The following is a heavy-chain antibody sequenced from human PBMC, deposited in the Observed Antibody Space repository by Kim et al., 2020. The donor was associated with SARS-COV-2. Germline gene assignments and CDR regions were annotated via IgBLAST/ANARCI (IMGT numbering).Heavy chain of an antibody. CDR3: AWLGYYNYARRNPLPQGY. CDR1: GFTFSSYW. CDR2: INSDGSTT. J-gene: IGHJ4*02. D-gene: IGHD1-20*01. Sequence: GGSLRLSCAASGFTFSSYWMHWVRQAPGKGLMWVSRINSDGSTTNYADSVKGRFTISRDNSKNTLYLQMNRLSAEDTAVYYCAWLGYYNYARRNPLPQGYWGQGTLVTVSS. V-gene: IGHV3-74*01.